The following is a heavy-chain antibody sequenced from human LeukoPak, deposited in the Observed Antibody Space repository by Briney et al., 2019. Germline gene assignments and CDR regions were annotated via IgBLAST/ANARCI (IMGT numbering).Heavy chain of an antibody. CDR1: GFTFTTYA. D-gene: IGHD3-22*01. J-gene: IGHJ4*02. CDR3: TIYYDSSGYYFSVY. V-gene: IGHV3-49*04. Sequence: GGSLRLSCTASGFTFTTYAMSWVRRAPGKGLEWVGFIRSKAYGGTTEYAASVKGRFTISRDDSKSIAYLQMNSLKTEDTAVYYCTIYYDSSGYYFSVYWGQGTLVTVSS. CDR2: IRSKAYGGTT.